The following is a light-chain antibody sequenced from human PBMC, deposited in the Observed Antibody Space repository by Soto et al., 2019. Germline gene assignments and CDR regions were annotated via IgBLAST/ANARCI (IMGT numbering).Light chain of an antibody. J-gene: IGKJ1*01. CDR2: KAS. CDR3: QQYNDNWT. V-gene: IGKV1-5*03. CDR1: QSISSW. Sequence: DIQMTQFPSTLSASVGDKINITCPASQSISSWLAWYQQKPGQAPKLLIYKASTLQSGVPSRFSGSGSGTEFTLAISSLQPDDSATYYCQQYNDNWTFGQGTKV.